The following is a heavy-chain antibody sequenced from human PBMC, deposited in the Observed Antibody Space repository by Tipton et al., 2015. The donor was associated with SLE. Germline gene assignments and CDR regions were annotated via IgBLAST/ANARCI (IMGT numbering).Heavy chain of an antibody. D-gene: IGHD3-3*01. CDR3: ARSSSYYDFWSGSAVDYYYYMDV. Sequence: GLVKPSETLSLTCTVSGGSISSSSYYWSWIRQSPGKGLERIGEINHRGSTNYNPSLQSRVTISVDTSKNQFSLKLSSVTAADTAVYYCARSSSYYDFWSGSAVDYYYYMDVWGKGTTVTVSS. CDR2: INHRGST. CDR1: GGSISSSSYY. J-gene: IGHJ6*03. V-gene: IGHV4-39*07.